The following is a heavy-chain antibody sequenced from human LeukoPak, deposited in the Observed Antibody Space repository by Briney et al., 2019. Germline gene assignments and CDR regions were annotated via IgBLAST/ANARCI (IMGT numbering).Heavy chain of an antibody. D-gene: IGHD2-21*01. CDR3: AGTSSSCPGGDCFDY. Sequence: ASVKVSCKASGYTFSGYYIHWVRQAPGQGLDWMGWINPNSANTNQAQKFQGRVTMTRDTSINTDYMELSSLRSDVSAVYYCAGTSSSCPGGDCFDYWGQGTLVTVSS. J-gene: IGHJ4*02. CDR1: GYTFSGYY. CDR2: INPNSANT. V-gene: IGHV1-2*02.